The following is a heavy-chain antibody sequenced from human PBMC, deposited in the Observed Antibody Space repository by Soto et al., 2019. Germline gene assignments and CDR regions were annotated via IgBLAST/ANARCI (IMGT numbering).Heavy chain of an antibody. D-gene: IGHD3-22*01. V-gene: IGHV3-48*02. CDR2: ISSDGSSI. CDR1: GFTFSNYN. J-gene: IGHJ4*02. Sequence: EVQLVESGGGLVQPGGSLRLSCAASGFTFSNYNMNWVRQAPGEGLEWVSFISSDGSSIRYADSVKGRFTISRDNAKNSLYLQMNSLRDEDTDVYYCARDPYYYDNRGDYPKDYWGQGTLVTVAS. CDR3: ARDPYYYDNRGDYPKDY.